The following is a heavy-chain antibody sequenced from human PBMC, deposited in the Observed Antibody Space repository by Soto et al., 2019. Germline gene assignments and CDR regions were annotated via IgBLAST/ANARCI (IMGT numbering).Heavy chain of an antibody. J-gene: IGHJ4*02. V-gene: IGHV3-48*03. CDR2: ISASGGTI. Sequence: PGGPLILSCASSGFSFGTRDMSWVRQAPGKGLEWVSWISASGGTIYYADSVKGRFTISRDNAKNSLYLQMNSLRAEDTAVYYCATFTDYWSQGDLVTVS. CDR3: ATFTDY. CDR1: GFSFGTRD.